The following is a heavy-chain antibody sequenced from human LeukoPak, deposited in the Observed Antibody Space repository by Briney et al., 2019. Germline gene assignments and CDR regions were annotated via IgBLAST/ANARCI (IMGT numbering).Heavy chain of an antibody. V-gene: IGHV3-9*01. CDR2: ISWNSGSI. J-gene: IGHJ4*02. Sequence: PGGSLRLSCAASGFTFSSYAMSWVRQAPGKGLEWVSGISWNSGSIAYADSVKGRFTISRDNAKNSLYLQMNSLRAEDTAFYYCAKATYSTSPGYYFDYWGQGTLVTVSS. CDR3: AKATYSTSPGYYFDY. D-gene: IGHD6-6*01. CDR1: GFTFSSYA.